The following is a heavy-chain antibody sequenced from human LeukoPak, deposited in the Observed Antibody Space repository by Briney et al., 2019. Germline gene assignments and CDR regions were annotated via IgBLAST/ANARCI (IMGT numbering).Heavy chain of an antibody. V-gene: IGHV1-69*05. Sequence: SVKVSCKASGGTFSSYAISWVRQATGQGLEWMGRIIPIFGTANYAQKFQGRVTITTDESTSTAYMELSSLRSEDTAVYYCAGDRDYGDYYRPSGRYNWSDPWGQGTLVTVSS. CDR3: AGDRDYGDYYRPSGRYNWSDP. CDR1: GGTFSSYA. J-gene: IGHJ5*02. CDR2: IIPIFGTA. D-gene: IGHD4-17*01.